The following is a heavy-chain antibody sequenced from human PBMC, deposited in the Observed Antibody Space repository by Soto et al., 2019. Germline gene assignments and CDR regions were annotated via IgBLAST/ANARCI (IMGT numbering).Heavy chain of an antibody. J-gene: IGHJ3*02. Sequence: QVQLVQSGAEVQKPGSSVKVSCKASGGTFSSYTISWVRQAPGQGLEWMGRIIPILGIANYAKKFQGRVTITADKSTSTAYMELSSLRSEDTAVYYCARGLSFIDAFDIWGQGTMVTVSS. CDR3: ARGLSFIDAFDI. CDR1: GGTFSSYT. D-gene: IGHD2-2*01. CDR2: IIPILGIA. V-gene: IGHV1-69*02.